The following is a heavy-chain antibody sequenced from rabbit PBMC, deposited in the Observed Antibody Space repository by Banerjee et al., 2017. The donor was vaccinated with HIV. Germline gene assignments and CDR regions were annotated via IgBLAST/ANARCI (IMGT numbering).Heavy chain of an antibody. Sequence: QEQLEESGGDLVKPEGSLTLTCTASGFSFSSKYVMCWVRQAPGKGLELIACIYTDSDGTWYASWVNGRFTITRSTSLNTVTLQMTSLTAADTATYFCAREEYVGYGYANLWGPGTLVTVS. CDR3: AREEYVGYGYANL. CDR1: GFSFSSKYV. V-gene: IGHV1S43*01. D-gene: IGHD6-1*01. CDR2: IYTDSDGT. J-gene: IGHJ4*01.